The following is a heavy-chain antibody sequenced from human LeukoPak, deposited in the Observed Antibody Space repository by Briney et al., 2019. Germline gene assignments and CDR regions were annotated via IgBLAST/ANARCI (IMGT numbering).Heavy chain of an antibody. J-gene: IGHJ2*01. CDR3: ARGGPAARRFDQWYFDL. CDR2: MFYTGST. V-gene: IGHV4-59*11. CDR1: GGSISSHY. Sequence: SETLSLTCTVSGGSISSHYWTWIRQPPGKGLEWIGYMFYTGSTDYNPSLKSQVTISVDRSKNQFSLKLSSVTAADTAVYFCARGGPAARRFDQWYFDLWGRGTLVAVSS. D-gene: IGHD6-6*01.